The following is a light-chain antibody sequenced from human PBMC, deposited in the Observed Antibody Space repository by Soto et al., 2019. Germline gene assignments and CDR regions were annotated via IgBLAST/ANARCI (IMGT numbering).Light chain of an antibody. J-gene: IGKJ1*01. CDR1: QTINSW. V-gene: IGKV1-5*03. Sequence: DIQMSQSPSTLSASVGDRVTITCRASQTINSWLAWYQQKPGKAPKLLIYKASSLESGVPSRFSGSGSGTEFTLTISSLQPDDFATYYCQQYRTYRTFGQGTKVEIK. CDR2: KAS. CDR3: QQYRTYRT.